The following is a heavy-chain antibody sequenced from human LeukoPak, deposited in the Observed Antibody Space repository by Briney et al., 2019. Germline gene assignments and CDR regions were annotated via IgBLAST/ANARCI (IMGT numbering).Heavy chain of an antibody. D-gene: IGHD6-19*01. CDR1: GYIFTAYY. CDR2: INPNSGGT. Sequence: ASVKVSCKASGYIFTAYYMLWVRQAPGQGLEWMGWINPNSGGTNHAQNFQGRVTMTRDTSISTAYMEPSRLRSDDTAVYYCARGSSGWYLDCWGQGTLVTVSS. J-gene: IGHJ4*02. CDR3: ARGSSGWYLDC. V-gene: IGHV1-2*02.